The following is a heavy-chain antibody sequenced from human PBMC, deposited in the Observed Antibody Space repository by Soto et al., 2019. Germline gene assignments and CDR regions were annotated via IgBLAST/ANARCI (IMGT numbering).Heavy chain of an antibody. J-gene: IGHJ3*02. V-gene: IGHV1-69*13. CDR3: ATYLDTLDAFDI. D-gene: IGHD2-2*02. CDR1: GGTFGSYA. Sequence: SVKVSCKASGGTFGSYAISWVRQAPGQGLEWMRGIIPIFGTANYAQKFQGRVTITADESTSTAYMELSSLRSEDTAVYYCATYLDTLDAFDIWGQGTMVTVSS. CDR2: IIPIFGTA.